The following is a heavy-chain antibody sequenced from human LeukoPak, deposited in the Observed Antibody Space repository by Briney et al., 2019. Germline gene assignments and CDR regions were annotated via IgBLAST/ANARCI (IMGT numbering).Heavy chain of an antibody. J-gene: IGHJ4*02. CDR2: ISSSSSYI. D-gene: IGHD3-9*01. V-gene: IGHV3-21*01. CDR3: ARVDFDRLPDY. Sequence: PGGSLRLSCAASGFSFSSYSMNWVRQAPGKGLEWVSSISSSSSYIYYADSVKGRFTISRDNAKNSLYLQMNSLRAEDTAVYYCARVDFDRLPDYWGQGTLVTVSS. CDR1: GFSFSSYS.